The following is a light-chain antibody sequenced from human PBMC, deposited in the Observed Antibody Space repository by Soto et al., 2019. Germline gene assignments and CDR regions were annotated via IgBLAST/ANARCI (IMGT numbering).Light chain of an antibody. Sequence: QSALTQPASVSGSPGQSITISCTGTSSDVGGYIYVSWYQHNPGKAPKLMIYEVSNRPSGVSNRFSGSKSGNTASLTISGLQAEDEADYYCSSYTSSSTWVFGGGTKLTV. CDR3: SSYTSSSTWV. V-gene: IGLV2-14*01. CDR2: EVS. J-gene: IGLJ3*02. CDR1: SSDVGGYIY.